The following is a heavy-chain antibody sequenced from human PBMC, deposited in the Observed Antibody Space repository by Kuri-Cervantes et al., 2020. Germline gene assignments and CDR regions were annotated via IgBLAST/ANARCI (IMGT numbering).Heavy chain of an antibody. CDR2: IYHSGST. CDR3: ARSRPRNRSCSSPSCLASGFFDV. D-gene: IGHD2-2*01. J-gene: IGHJ6*04. Sequence: ESLKISCAVSGYSISSGYYWGWIRQPPGKGLEWIGSIYHSGSTYYNPSLKNRVTISVDTSKKQFSLKLTSVTAADTAVYYCARSRPRNRSCSSPSCLASGFFDVWGKGTTVTVSS. V-gene: IGHV4-38-2*01. CDR1: GYSISSGYY.